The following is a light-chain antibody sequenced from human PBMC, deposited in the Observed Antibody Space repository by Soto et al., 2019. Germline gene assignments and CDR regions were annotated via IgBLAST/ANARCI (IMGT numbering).Light chain of an antibody. CDR2: DTS. Sequence: QSVVTQEPSLTVSPGGTVTLTCGSSTGAVTSGHCPNWFQQRPGQAPRTLIYDTSNKHSWTPARFSGSLLGGKAALTLSGAQPEDEADYYSLLSQSGAVVFGGGTKLTVL. V-gene: IGLV7-46*01. CDR1: TGAVTSGHC. J-gene: IGLJ2*01. CDR3: LLSQSGAVV.